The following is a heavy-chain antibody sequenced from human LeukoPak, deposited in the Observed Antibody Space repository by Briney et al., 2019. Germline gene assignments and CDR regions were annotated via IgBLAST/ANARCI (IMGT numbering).Heavy chain of an antibody. CDR3: ARETYYGSGSYYIEAPIYYYYGMDV. Sequence: GSLRLSCAASGFTFSDYYMSWIRQAPGKGLEWVSYISSGGSTIYYADSVKGRFTISRDNAKNSLYLQMNSLRAEDTAVYYCARETYYGSGSYYIEAPIYYYYGMDVWGQGTTVTVSS. V-gene: IGHV3-11*01. D-gene: IGHD3-10*01. CDR2: ISSGGSTI. CDR1: GFTFSDYY. J-gene: IGHJ6*02.